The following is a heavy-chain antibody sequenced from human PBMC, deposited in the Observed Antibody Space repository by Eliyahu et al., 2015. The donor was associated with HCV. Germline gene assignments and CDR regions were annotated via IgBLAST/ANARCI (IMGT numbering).Heavy chain of an antibody. CDR3: TTDYPDVEYSSSSRENLHDY. CDR1: GFTFSNAW. Sequence: EVQLVESGGGLVKPGGSLRLSCAASGFTFSNAWXXXVRQAPGKGLEWVGRIKSKTDGGTTDYAAPVKGRFTISRDDSKNTLYLQMNSLKTEDTAVYYCTTDYPDVEYSSSSRENLHDYWGQGTLVTVSS. J-gene: IGHJ4*02. D-gene: IGHD6-6*01. V-gene: IGHV3-15*01. CDR2: IKSKTDGGTT.